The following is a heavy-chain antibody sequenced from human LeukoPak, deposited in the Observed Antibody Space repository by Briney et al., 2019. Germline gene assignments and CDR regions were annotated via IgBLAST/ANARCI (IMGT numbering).Heavy chain of an antibody. CDR2: IRSKAYGGTT. CDR1: GFTFGDYA. V-gene: IGHV3-49*04. D-gene: IGHD3-22*01. Sequence: GGSLRLSCTASGFTFGDYAMSWVRQAPGKGLEWVGFIRSKAYGGTTEYAASVKGRFTISRDDSKSIAYLQMNSLETEDTAVYYCTRVSELTKYYYDSSGYYQNFDYWGQGTLVTVSS. CDR3: TRVSELTKYYYDSSGYYQNFDY. J-gene: IGHJ4*02.